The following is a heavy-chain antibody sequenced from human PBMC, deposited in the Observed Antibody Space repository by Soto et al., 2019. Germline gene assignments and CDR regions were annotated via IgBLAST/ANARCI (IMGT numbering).Heavy chain of an antibody. CDR2: INAYNGNT. Sequence: ASVKVSCKASGYTFTSYGISWVRQAPGQRLEWMGWINAYNGNTNYSQKFQGRVTITTDTSTSTDYMELSSLRSEDTAVYYCARGPPYGSGSYYNPRYYYYYYMDVWGKGTTVTVSS. V-gene: IGHV1-18*01. J-gene: IGHJ6*03. CDR3: ARGPPYGSGSYYNPRYYYYYYMDV. CDR1: GYTFTSYG. D-gene: IGHD3-10*01.